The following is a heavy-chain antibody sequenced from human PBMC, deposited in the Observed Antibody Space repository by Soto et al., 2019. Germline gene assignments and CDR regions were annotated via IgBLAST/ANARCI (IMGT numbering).Heavy chain of an antibody. CDR1: GGSVSSSSYY. CDR3: GRLEGLATISYYFDY. D-gene: IGHD3-9*01. Sequence: SETLSLTCPVSGGSVSSSSYYWCWVRQPPGKGLEWIGRVYYSGSTYYNPSLESRVTISVDKSKNQFSLKLMSLSAADTAVYYCGRLEGLATISYYFDYWGQGALVTVSS. CDR2: VYYSGST. J-gene: IGHJ4*02. V-gene: IGHV4-39*01.